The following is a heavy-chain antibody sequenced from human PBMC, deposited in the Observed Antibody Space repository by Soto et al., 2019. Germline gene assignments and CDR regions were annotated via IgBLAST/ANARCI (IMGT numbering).Heavy chain of an antibody. CDR1: GDSVASNSAA. V-gene: IGHV6-1*01. CDR2: TYYRSKWYN. Sequence: PSQTLSLTCAISGDSVASNSAAWNWIRQSPSRGLEWLGRTYYRSKWYNDYAVSVKSRITINPDTSKSQFSLQLNSVTPEDTAVYYCARATDGHDYIWGSYRSWPPYYFDYWGQGTLVTVSS. J-gene: IGHJ4*02. CDR3: ARATDGHDYIWGSYRSWPPYYFDY. D-gene: IGHD3-16*02.